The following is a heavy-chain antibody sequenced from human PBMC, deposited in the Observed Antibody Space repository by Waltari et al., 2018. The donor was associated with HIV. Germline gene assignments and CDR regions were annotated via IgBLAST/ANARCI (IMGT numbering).Heavy chain of an antibody. Sequence: QLQLQESGPGLVKPSETLSLTCTVSGGSISSSSYYWGWIRQPPGEGLEWIGSIYYSGSTYYNPPLKSRVTISVDTSKNQFSLKLSSVTAADTAVYYCARRSYYDSSGYYFDYWGQGTLVTVSS. CDR2: IYYSGST. CDR3: ARRSYYDSSGYYFDY. D-gene: IGHD3-22*01. CDR1: GGSISSSSYY. V-gene: IGHV4-39*01. J-gene: IGHJ4*02.